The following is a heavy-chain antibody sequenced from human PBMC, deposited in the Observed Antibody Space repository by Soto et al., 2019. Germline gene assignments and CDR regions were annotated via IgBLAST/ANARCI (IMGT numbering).Heavy chain of an antibody. Sequence: EVQLVASGGGLVQPGGSLRLSCAASGFTFSIFSMNWVRQAPGRGLEWVSYISSSGDTIHYAYSVKGRFTISRDNAKNSLYLQMDSLRAEDTAVYYCARDIAVDLDYWGQGTLVTVSS. CDR2: ISSSGDTI. V-gene: IGHV3-48*01. J-gene: IGHJ4*02. CDR3: ARDIAVDLDY. CDR1: GFTFSIFS. D-gene: IGHD6-19*01.